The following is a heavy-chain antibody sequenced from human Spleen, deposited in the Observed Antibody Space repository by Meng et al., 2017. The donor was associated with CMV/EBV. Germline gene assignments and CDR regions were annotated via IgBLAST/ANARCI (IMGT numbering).Heavy chain of an antibody. V-gene: IGHV1-2*02. Sequence: ASVKVSCKTSGYTFTGYYVHWVRQDPGQGLEWMGWINPNSGGTKYVQKFQGRVTMTRDTSISTAYMELTRLKSDDTAVYYCASGCSNTTCYTSFDYWGQGTLVTFSS. D-gene: IGHD2-2*02. CDR1: GYTFTGYY. J-gene: IGHJ4*02. CDR3: ASGCSNTTCYTSFDY. CDR2: INPNSGGT.